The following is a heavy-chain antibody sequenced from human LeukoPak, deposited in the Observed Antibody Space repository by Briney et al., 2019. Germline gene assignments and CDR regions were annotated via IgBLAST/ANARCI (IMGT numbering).Heavy chain of an antibody. J-gene: IGHJ4*02. CDR1: GYTFTGYY. V-gene: IGHV1-2*02. D-gene: IGHD3-3*01. CDR2: INPNSGGT. Sequence: ASVKVSCKASGYTFTGYYMHWVRQAPGQGLEWMGWINPNSGGTNYAQKFQGRVTMTRDMSISTAYMELSRLRSDDTAVYYCARDRGAVAIFGVVIAPGSIDYWGQGTLVTVSS. CDR3: ARDRGAVAIFGVVIAPGSIDY.